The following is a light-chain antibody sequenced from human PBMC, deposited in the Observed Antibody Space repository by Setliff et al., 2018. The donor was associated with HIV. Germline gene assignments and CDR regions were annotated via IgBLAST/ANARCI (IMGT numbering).Light chain of an antibody. J-gene: IGLJ1*01. CDR2: DVS. CDR1: SSDVGGYNY. Sequence: SVLTQPASASGSPGQSITISCTGTSSDVGGYNYVSWYQQHPGKAPKLMISDVSKRPSGVSSRFSGSKSGNTASLTISGLQTEDEADYYCSSYTSSSTYVFGTGTKVTVL. CDR3: SSYTSSSTYV. V-gene: IGLV2-14*01.